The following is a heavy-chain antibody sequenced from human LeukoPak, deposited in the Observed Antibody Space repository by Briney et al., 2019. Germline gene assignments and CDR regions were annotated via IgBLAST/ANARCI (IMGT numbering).Heavy chain of an antibody. V-gene: IGHV4-4*02. CDR3: ARGYSSSWYFNWFDP. CDR2: IYHSGTT. CDR1: GGSISSSNW. J-gene: IGHJ5*02. Sequence: SGTLSLTCAVSGGSISSSNWWSWVRQPPGKGLEWIGSIYHSGTTYYNPSLKSRVTISVDTSKNQFSLKLTSVTAADTAVYYCARGYSSSWYFNWFDPWGQGTLVTVSS. D-gene: IGHD6-13*01.